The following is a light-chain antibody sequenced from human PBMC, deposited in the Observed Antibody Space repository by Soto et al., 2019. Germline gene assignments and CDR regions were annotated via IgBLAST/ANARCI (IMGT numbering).Light chain of an antibody. CDR3: QQYNNLPGT. J-gene: IGKJ1*01. CDR1: QSVSSN. V-gene: IGKV3-15*01. CDR2: GAS. Sequence: EIVMTQSPATRSVSPGERATLSCRASQSVSSNLAWYQQKPGQAPRLLIYGASTRATGIPARFSGSGSGTEFTLTISSLQSEDFAVYYCQQYNNLPGTFGQGTKVEIK.